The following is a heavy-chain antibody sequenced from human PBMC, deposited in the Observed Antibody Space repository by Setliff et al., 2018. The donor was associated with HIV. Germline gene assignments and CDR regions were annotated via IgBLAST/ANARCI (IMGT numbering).Heavy chain of an antibody. CDR1: GGSFSGYY. V-gene: IGHV4-34*01. J-gene: IGHJ6*03. CDR3: ARRESLFFHYYYYMDV. CDR2: INHSGST. D-gene: IGHD3-10*02. Sequence: NPSETLSLTCAVYGGSFSGYYWSWIRQPPGKGLEWIGEINHSGSTNYNPSLKSRVTISVDTSKNQFSLKLSSVTAADTAVYYCARRESLFFHYYYYMDVWGKGTTVTVSS.